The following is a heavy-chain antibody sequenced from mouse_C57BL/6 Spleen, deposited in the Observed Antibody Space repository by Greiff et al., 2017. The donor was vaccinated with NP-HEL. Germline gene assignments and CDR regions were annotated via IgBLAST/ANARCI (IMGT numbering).Heavy chain of an antibody. Sequence: QVQLQQSGAELARPGASVKLSCKASGYTFTSYGISWVKQRTGQGLEWIGEIYPRSGNTYYNEKFKGKATLTADKSSSTAYMELRSLTSEDSAVYFCARMGDYVPYWYFDVWGTGTTVTVSS. J-gene: IGHJ1*03. CDR3: ARMGDYVPYWYFDV. CDR1: GYTFTSYG. V-gene: IGHV1-81*01. CDR2: IYPRSGNT. D-gene: IGHD2-4*01.